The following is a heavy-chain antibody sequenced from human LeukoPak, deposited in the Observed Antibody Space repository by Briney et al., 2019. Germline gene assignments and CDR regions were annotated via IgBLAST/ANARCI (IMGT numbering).Heavy chain of an antibody. J-gene: IGHJ4*02. D-gene: IGHD2-15*01. CDR1: GFTFSSYG. CDR3: AKDTFLGYCSGGSCPLPIDY. Sequence: GGSLRLSCAASGFTFSSYGMHWVRQAPGKGLEWVAVISYDGSNKYYADSVKGRFTISRDDSKNTLYLQMNGLRAEDTAVYYCAKDTFLGYCSGGSCPLPIDYWGQGTLVTVSS. CDR2: ISYDGSNK. V-gene: IGHV3-30*18.